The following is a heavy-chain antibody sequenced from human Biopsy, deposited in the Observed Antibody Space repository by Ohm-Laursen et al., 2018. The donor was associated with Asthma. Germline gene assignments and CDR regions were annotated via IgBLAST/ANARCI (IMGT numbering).Heavy chain of an antibody. CDR3: ARESGQDSGGTGAFDR. Sequence: SLRLSCAAPGFVFSQSGMHWVRQAPGKGLEWVALISSDGHNKYYKDSVKGRFTISRDNSKLRLYLEINSLRVEDSAGYYCARESGQDSGGTGAFDRWGQGIMVAVSS. V-gene: IGHV3-30*03. J-gene: IGHJ3*02. D-gene: IGHD4-23*01. CDR1: GFVFSQSG. CDR2: ISSDGHNK.